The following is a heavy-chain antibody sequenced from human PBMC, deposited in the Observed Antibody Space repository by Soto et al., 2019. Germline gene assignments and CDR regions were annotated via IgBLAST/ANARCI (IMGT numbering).Heavy chain of an antibody. CDR1: GFTFSSYA. J-gene: IGHJ6*02. Sequence: GGSLRLSCAASGFTFSSYAMHWVRQAPGKGLEWVAVISYDGSNKYYADSVKGRFTISRDNSKNTLYLQMNRLRAEDTAVYYCARDRGSSGIDTYYYYGMDVWGQGTTVTVSS. CDR2: ISYDGSNK. D-gene: IGHD6-19*01. CDR3: ARDRGSSGIDTYYYYGMDV. V-gene: IGHV3-30-3*01.